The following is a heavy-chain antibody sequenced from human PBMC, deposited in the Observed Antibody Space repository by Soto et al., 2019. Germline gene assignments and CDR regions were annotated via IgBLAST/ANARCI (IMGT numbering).Heavy chain of an antibody. J-gene: IGHJ6*02. CDR3: ARVIAARRDGAKNYYYYGMDV. D-gene: IGHD6-6*01. V-gene: IGHV4-34*01. CDR1: GGSFSGYY. Sequence: SSETLSLTGAVYGGSFSGYYWSWIRQPPGKGLEWIGGINHSGSTNYNPSLESRVTISVDTSKNQFSLKLSSVTAADTAVYYCARVIAARRDGAKNYYYYGMDVWGQGTTVTVSS. CDR2: INHSGST.